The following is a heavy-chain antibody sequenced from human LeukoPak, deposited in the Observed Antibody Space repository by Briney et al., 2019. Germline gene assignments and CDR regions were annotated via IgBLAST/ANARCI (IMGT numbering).Heavy chain of an antibody. CDR1: GFTFSSYW. CDR2: IKQDGSEK. D-gene: IGHD1-26*01. J-gene: IGHJ6*03. Sequence: GGSLRLSCAASGFTFSSYWMSWVRQAPGKGLEWVANIKQDGSEKYYVDSVKGRSTISRDNAKNSLYLQMNSLRAEDTAVYYCARDASTTTTNPYMDVWGKGTTVTVSS. V-gene: IGHV3-7*01. CDR3: ARDASTTTTNPYMDV.